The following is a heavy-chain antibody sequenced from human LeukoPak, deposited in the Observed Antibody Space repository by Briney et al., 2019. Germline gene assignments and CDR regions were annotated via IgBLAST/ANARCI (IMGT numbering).Heavy chain of an antibody. D-gene: IGHD6-13*01. CDR1: GYSFTSYW. CDR3: ASQPSHSPQGDPFQH. CDR2: IYPGDSDT. Sequence: GESLKISCKGSGYSFTSYWIGWVRQMPGKGLEWMGIIYPGDSDTRYSPSFQGQVTISADKSISTAYLQWSSLKASDTAMYYCASQPSHSPQGDPFQHWGQGTLVTVSS. V-gene: IGHV5-51*01. J-gene: IGHJ1*01.